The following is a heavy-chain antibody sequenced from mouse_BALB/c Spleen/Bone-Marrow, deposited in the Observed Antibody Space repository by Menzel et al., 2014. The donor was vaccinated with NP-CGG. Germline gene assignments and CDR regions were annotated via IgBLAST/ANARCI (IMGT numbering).Heavy chain of an antibody. CDR3: TREGDSPFAY. CDR1: GYTFTSYY. Sequence: QVHVKQSGAELMKPGASVKLSCKASGYTFTSYYMYWVKQRPGQGLEWIGEINPSNGGTNFNEKFKSKATLTVDKSSSTAYMQLSSLTSEDSAVYYCTREGDSPFAYWGQGTLVTVSA. D-gene: IGHD2-13*01. J-gene: IGHJ3*01. V-gene: IGHV1S81*02. CDR2: INPSNGGT.